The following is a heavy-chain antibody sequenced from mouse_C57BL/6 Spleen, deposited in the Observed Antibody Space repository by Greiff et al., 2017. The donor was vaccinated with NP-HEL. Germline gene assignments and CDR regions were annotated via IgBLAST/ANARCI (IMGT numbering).Heavy chain of an antibody. CDR1: GYSFTGHY. D-gene: IGHD2-5*01. CDR2: INPSTGGT. V-gene: IGHV1-42*01. J-gene: IGHJ3*01. Sequence: EVKLVESGPELVKPGASVKISCKASGYSFTGHYMNWVKQSPEKSLEWIGEINPSTGGTTYNQKFKAKATLTVDKSSSTAYMQLKSLTSEDSAVYYCALYSNYPWFAYWGQGTLVTVSA. CDR3: ALYSNYPWFAY.